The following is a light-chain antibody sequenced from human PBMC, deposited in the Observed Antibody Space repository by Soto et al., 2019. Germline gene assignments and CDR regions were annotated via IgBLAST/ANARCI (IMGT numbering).Light chain of an antibody. CDR3: AAWDDSLSGNVV. V-gene: IGLV1-47*02. Sequence: QSVLTQPPSASGTPGQRVTISCSGSSSNIGSNYVYWYQQLPGTAPKLLIYSNNQRPSGVPDRFSGSKSGTSASLAISGLRSEDEADYYCAAWDDSLSGNVVFGGGTKLTGL. CDR1: SSNIGSNY. CDR2: SNN. J-gene: IGLJ2*01.